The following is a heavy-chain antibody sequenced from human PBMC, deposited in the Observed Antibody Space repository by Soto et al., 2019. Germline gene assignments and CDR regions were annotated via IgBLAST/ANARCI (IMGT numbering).Heavy chain of an antibody. CDR3: AKGPTLVFPQLGN. CDR2: ISGGATST. D-gene: IGHD2-2*01. J-gene: IGHJ4*02. Sequence: EVQLLESGGGLVQPGGSLRLSCAASGFTFSNFAMSWVRQAPGKGLEWVSAISGGATSTYYADNVKGRFTISRDNSKNTLSLQMNGLRVEDTALYYCAKGPTLVFPQLGNWGPGTLVTVS. V-gene: IGHV3-23*01. CDR1: GFTFSNFA.